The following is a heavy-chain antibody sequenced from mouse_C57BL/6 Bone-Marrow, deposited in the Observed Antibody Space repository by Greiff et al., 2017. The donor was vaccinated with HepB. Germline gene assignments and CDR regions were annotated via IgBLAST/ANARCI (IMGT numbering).Heavy chain of an antibody. V-gene: IGHV1-54*01. CDR2: INPGSGGT. J-gene: IGHJ3*01. CDR3: AREIYYDYDGFAY. Sequence: VQLQQSGAELVRPGTSVKVSCKASGYAFTNYLLEWVKQRPGQGLEWIGVINPGSGGTNYNEKFKGKATLTADKSSSTAYMQLSSLTSEDSAVYFCAREIYYDYDGFAYWGQGTLVTVSA. D-gene: IGHD2-4*01. CDR1: GYAFTNYL.